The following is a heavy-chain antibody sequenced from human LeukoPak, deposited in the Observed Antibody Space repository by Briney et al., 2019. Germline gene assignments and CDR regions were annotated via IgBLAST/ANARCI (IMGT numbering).Heavy chain of an antibody. D-gene: IGHD5-24*01. Sequence: TGGSLRLSCAASGFTFSSYSMNWVRQAPGKGLEWVSSISSSSSYIYYADSVKGRFTISRDNAKNSLYLQMNSLRAEDTAVYYCARGPPFEMWVFEYFQHWGQGTLVTVSS. J-gene: IGHJ1*01. CDR1: GFTFSSYS. V-gene: IGHV3-21*01. CDR2: ISSSSSYI. CDR3: ARGPPFEMWVFEYFQH.